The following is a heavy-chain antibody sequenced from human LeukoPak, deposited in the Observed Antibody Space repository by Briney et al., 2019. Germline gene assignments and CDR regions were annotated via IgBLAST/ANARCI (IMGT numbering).Heavy chain of an antibody. CDR2: ISGSGGST. CDR3: AKFDDSSGYYY. D-gene: IGHD3-22*01. Sequence: YAMSWVRQAPGKGLEWVSAISGSGGSTYYADSVKGRFTISKDNSKNTLYLQMNSLRAEDTAVYYCAKFDDSSGYYYWGQGTLVTVSS. V-gene: IGHV3-23*01. CDR1: YA. J-gene: IGHJ4*02.